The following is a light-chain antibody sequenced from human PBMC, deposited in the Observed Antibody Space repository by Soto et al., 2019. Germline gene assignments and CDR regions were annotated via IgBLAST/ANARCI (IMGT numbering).Light chain of an antibody. CDR1: SSNIGRNT. Sequence: QTVVTQPPSASGTPGQRVTISCSGSSSNIGRNTVNWYQQLPGTAPKFLFYSNNQRPSGVPDRFSGSKSGTSASLAISGLQSEDEADYYCAAWDDSLNGWVFGGGTKLTVL. J-gene: IGLJ3*02. CDR2: SNN. V-gene: IGLV1-44*01. CDR3: AAWDDSLNGWV.